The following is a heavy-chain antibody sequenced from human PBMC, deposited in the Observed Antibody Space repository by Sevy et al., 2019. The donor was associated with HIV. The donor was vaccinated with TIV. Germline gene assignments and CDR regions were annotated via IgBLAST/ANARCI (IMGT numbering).Heavy chain of an antibody. V-gene: IGHV3-15*01. Sequence: GGSLRLSCAASGFTFSNAWMSWVRQAPGKGLEWVGRIKSKTDGGTTDYAAPVKGRFTISRDDSKNTLDLQMNSLKTEDTAVYYCTTSPIFPNYDILTGYYIGAPYNWFDPWGQGTLVTVSS. CDR2: IKSKTDGGTT. J-gene: IGHJ5*02. D-gene: IGHD3-9*01. CDR1: GFTFSNAW. CDR3: TTSPIFPNYDILTGYYIGAPYNWFDP.